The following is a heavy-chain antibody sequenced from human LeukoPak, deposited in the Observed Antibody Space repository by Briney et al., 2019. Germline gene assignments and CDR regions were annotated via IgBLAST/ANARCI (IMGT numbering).Heavy chain of an antibody. J-gene: IGHJ4*02. Sequence: SETLSLTCTVSGGSISSSSYYWGWIRQPPGKGLEWIGSIYYSGSTYYNPSLKSRVTISVDTSKNQFSLKLSSVTAADTAVYYCARIDPILTGYYYFDYWGQGTLVTVSS. D-gene: IGHD3-9*01. CDR3: ARIDPILTGYYYFDY. V-gene: IGHV4-39*01. CDR1: GGSISSSSYY. CDR2: IYYSGST.